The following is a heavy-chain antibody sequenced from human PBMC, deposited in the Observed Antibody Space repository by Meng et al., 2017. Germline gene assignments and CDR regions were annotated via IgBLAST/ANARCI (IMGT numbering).Heavy chain of an antibody. V-gene: IGHV1-2*06. J-gene: IGHJ4*02. Sequence: QVKPVQAGARGKKPVASVKVSCKPSGYNFPDYYIHWGRRAPGQGLEWMGRINPKSGDTHYAQKFQARVTMTGDTSISTAYMELSGLRSDDTAMYYCARDEDISAAGKLFGDYWGQGTLVTVSS. D-gene: IGHD6-25*01. CDR1: GYNFPDYY. CDR2: INPKSGDT. CDR3: ARDEDISAAGKLFGDY.